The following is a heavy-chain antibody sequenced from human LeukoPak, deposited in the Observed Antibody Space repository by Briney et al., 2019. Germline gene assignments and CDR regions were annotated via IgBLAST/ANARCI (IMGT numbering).Heavy chain of an antibody. V-gene: IGHV3-74*01. CDR3: ARPRIAVAIFDY. D-gene: IGHD6-19*01. CDR2: INSDGSST. Sequence: TGGSLRLSCAASGFTFSSYWMHWVRQAPGKGLVWVSRINSDGSSTSYADSVKGRFTISRDNAKNTLYLQMNSLRAEDTAVYHCARPRIAVAIFDYWGQGTLVTVSS. J-gene: IGHJ4*02. CDR1: GFTFSSYW.